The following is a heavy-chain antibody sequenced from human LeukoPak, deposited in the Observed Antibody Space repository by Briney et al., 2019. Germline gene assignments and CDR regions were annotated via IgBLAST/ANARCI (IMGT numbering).Heavy chain of an antibody. CDR3: ARAYCGGDCQEPDAFDI. V-gene: IGHV4-34*01. CDR2: INHSGST. CDR1: GGSFSGYY. D-gene: IGHD2-21*02. Sequence: PSETLSLTCAVYGGSFSGYYWSWIRQPPGKGLEWIGEINHSGSTNYNPSLKSRVTISVDTSKNRFSLKLSSVTAADTAVYYCARAYCGGDCQEPDAFDIWGQGTMVTVSS. J-gene: IGHJ3*02.